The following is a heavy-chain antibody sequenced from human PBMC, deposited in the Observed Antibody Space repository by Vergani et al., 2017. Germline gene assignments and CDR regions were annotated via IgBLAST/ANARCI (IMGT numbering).Heavy chain of an antibody. J-gene: IGHJ6*03. CDR1: GGTFSSYA. CDR2: IIPIFGTA. D-gene: IGHD3-3*01. CDR3: ARVRDDFWSGGIDYYMDV. Sequence: QVQLVQSGAEVKKPGSSVKVSCKASGGTFSSYAISWVRQAPGQGLEWMGGIIPIFGTANYAQKFQGRVTITADESTSTAYMELSSLRSEDTAVYYCARVRDDFWSGGIDYYMDVWGKGTTVTVSS. V-gene: IGHV1-69*01.